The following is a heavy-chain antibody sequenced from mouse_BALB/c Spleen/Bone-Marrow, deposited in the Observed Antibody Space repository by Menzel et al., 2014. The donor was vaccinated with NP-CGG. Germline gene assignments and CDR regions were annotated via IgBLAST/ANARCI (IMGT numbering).Heavy chain of an antibody. J-gene: IGHJ3*01. CDR2: ISNGGVNT. Sequence: DVKLVESGGGLVQPGGSLKLSCATSGFTFXDYYMYWVRQTPEKRLEWVAFISNGGVNTYYPDTVKGRFTISRDNAKNTLYLQMSRLKSEDTAMYYCARHPYGNYGWFAYWGQGTLVTVSA. V-gene: IGHV5-12*02. CDR1: GFTFXDYY. D-gene: IGHD2-10*02. CDR3: ARHPYGNYGWFAY.